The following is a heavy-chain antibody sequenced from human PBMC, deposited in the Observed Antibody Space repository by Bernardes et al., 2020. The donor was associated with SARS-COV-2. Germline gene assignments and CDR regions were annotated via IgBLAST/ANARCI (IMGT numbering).Heavy chain of an antibody. CDR1: GFSFSDYW. D-gene: IGHD3-3*02. V-gene: IGHV3-74*01. CDR2: INGGGSSV. Sequence: GGSLRLSCAASGFSFSDYWMHWVRQAPGKGLMWVSRINGGGSSVNYADSVKGRFTISRDNAKNTLYLQMNSLRAEDTAIYYCARRISADGYYYFDSWGQGTLVTVSS. CDR3: ARRISADGYYYFDS. J-gene: IGHJ4*02.